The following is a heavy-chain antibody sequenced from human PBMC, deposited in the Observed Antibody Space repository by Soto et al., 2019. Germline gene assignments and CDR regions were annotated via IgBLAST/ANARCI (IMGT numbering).Heavy chain of an antibody. Sequence: ASVKVSCKASGYTFTSYDINWVRQATGQGLEWMGWMNPNSGNTGYAQKFQGRVTMTRNTSISTAYMELSSLRSDDTAVYYCARTLNTVTTSYYYGMDVWGQGTTVTVSS. J-gene: IGHJ6*02. V-gene: IGHV1-8*01. D-gene: IGHD4-17*01. CDR1: GYTFTSYD. CDR3: ARTLNTVTTSYYYGMDV. CDR2: MNPNSGNT.